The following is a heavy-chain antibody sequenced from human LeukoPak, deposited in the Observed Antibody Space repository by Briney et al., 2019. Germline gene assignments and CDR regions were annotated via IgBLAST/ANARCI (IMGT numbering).Heavy chain of an antibody. CDR3: ARGDAVASLDY. Sequence: GESLKISCKGSGSRFSSYWIGWVRQMPGKGLEWMGIIYPGDSDTRYSPSFQGQVTISADKSISTAYLQWSSLKASDTAMYYCARGDAVASLDYWGQGTLVTVSS. CDR1: GSRFSSYW. D-gene: IGHD6-19*01. CDR2: IYPGDSDT. V-gene: IGHV5-51*01. J-gene: IGHJ4*02.